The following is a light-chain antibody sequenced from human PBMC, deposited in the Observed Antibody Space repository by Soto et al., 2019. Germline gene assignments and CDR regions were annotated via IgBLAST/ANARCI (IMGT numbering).Light chain of an antibody. V-gene: IGKV3-15*01. Sequence: EIVLTQSPGTLSLSPGGRATLSCRASQTISSNYLAWYQQKPGQAPRLLIYGASTRATGIPARFSGSGSGTEFTLTSSSLQSEDFAVYYCQQYNNWLGTFGQGTKVDIK. J-gene: IGKJ1*01. CDR2: GAS. CDR1: QTISSN. CDR3: QQYNNWLGT.